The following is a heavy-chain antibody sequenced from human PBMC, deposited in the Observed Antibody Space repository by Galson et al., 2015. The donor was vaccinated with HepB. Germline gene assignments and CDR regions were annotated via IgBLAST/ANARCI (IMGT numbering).Heavy chain of an antibody. CDR2: ISYDGNNK. CDR3: AKDSDEVPSDYDSSGYYYPFSSDY. Sequence: SLRLSCAASGFTFSSYGMHWVRQAPGKGLEWVAVISYDGNNKYYADSVKGRFTISRDNSKNTLYLQMNSLRAEDTAVYYCAKDSDEVPSDYDSSGYYYPFSSDYWGQGTLVTVSS. CDR1: GFTFSSYG. J-gene: IGHJ4*02. D-gene: IGHD3-22*01. V-gene: IGHV3-30*18.